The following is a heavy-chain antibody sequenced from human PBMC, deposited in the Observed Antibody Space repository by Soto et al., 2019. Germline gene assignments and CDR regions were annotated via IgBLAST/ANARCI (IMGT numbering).Heavy chain of an antibody. J-gene: IGHJ4*02. CDR1: GGSISSGSYY. D-gene: IGHD3-10*01. CDR2: IYYSGST. V-gene: IGHV4-39*01. CDR3: ARTAGSYFDY. Sequence: QLQLQESGPGLVKPSETLSLTCSVSGGSISSGSYYWAWIRQPPGKGLEWIGSIYYSGSTYYNPSLKSLIPLSVDTAKNQYSLKRGSVSAQDTAVYSCARTAGSYFDYWGQGILVTVSS.